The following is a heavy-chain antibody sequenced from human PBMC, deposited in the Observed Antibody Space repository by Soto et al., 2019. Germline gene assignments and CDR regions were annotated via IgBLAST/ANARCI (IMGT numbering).Heavy chain of an antibody. V-gene: IGHV4-4*02. CDR2: IYHSGST. D-gene: IGHD1-26*01. CDR1: GGSISSSNW. Sequence: QVQLQESGPGLVKPSGTLSLTCAVSGGSISSSNWWSWVRQPPGKGLEWIGEIYHSGSTNYNPSLTSRVTISVDKYKNPFSLKLSSVPAADTAVYYCASSAWELPPYYSGMDVWGQGPTVTVSS. J-gene: IGHJ6*02. CDR3: ASSAWELPPYYSGMDV.